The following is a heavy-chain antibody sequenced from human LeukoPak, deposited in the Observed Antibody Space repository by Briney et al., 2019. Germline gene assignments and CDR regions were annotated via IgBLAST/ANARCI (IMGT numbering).Heavy chain of an antibody. D-gene: IGHD4-17*01. J-gene: IGHJ4*02. V-gene: IGHV3-49*04. Sequence: PGGSLRLSCVASGFSFSDFTMNWVRQAPGKGLEWVGFIRSKAYGGTTEYAASVKGRFTISRDDSKSIAYLQMNSLKTEDTAVYYCTRGSMTTVTTYYFDYWGQGTLVTVSS. CDR2: IRSKAYGGTT. CDR3: TRGSMTTVTTYYFDY. CDR1: GFSFSDFT.